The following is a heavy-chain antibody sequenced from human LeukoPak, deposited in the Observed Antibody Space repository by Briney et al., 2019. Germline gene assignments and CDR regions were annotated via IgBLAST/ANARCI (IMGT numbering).Heavy chain of an antibody. J-gene: IGHJ4*02. CDR1: GGSISTSY. CDR3: ARNKPGSFDY. D-gene: IGHD3-10*01. CDR2: IHYSGST. V-gene: IGHV4-59*12. Sequence: SETLSLTCTVSGGSISTSYWNWIRQPPGKGLEWIGRIHYSGSTKYNPSLESRVTISLDTSKNQFSLQLNSVTPEDTAVYYCARNKPGSFDYWGQGTLVTVSS.